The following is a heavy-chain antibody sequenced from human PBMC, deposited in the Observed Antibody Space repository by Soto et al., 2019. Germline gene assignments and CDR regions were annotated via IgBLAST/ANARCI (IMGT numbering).Heavy chain of an antibody. D-gene: IGHD3-3*01. Sequence: SETLSLTCAVYGGSFSGYYWSWIRQPPGKGLEWIGEINHSGSTNYNPSLKSRVTISVDTSKNQFSLKLSSVTAADTAVDYCARGVYDFWSGYHPASCGLGTWSPSP. V-gene: IGHV4-34*01. J-gene: IGHJ5*02. CDR1: GGSFSGYY. CDR3: ARGVYDFWSGYHPAS. CDR2: INHSGST.